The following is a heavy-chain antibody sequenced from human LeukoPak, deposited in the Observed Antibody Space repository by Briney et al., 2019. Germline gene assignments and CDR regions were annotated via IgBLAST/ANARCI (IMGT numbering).Heavy chain of an antibody. CDR1: GYTFTSYY. V-gene: IGHV1-46*01. CDR3: ARALRDDAFDI. CDR2: INPSGGST. J-gene: IGHJ3*02. Sequence: ASVKVSCKASGYTFTSYYMHWVRQAPGQGLEWMGIINPSGGSTSYAQKFQGRVTMTRNTSISTAYMELSSLRSEDTAVYYCARALRDDAFDIWGQGTMVTVSS.